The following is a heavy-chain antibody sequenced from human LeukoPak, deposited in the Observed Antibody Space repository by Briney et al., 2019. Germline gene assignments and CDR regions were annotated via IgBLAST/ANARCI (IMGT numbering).Heavy chain of an antibody. CDR2: ISWNSGSI. J-gene: IGHJ6*02. CDR1: GFTFDDYA. CDR3: AKDISNGDYNYYYSMDV. V-gene: IGHV3-9*01. Sequence: PGRSLRLSCAASGFTFDDYAMHWVRQAPGKGLEWVSGISWNSGSIGYADSVKGRFTISRDNAKNSLYLQMNSLRAEDTALYYCAKDISNGDYNYYYSMDVWGQGTTVTVSS. D-gene: IGHD4-17*01.